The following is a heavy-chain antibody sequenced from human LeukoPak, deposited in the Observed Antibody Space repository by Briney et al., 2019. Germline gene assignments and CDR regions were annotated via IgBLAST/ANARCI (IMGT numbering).Heavy chain of an antibody. D-gene: IGHD3-22*01. CDR2: INPNSDGT. Sequence: ASVKVSCKASGYTFTGYYMHWVRQAPGQGLEWMGWINPNSDGTNYAQKFQGRVTMTRDTSISTAYMELSRLRSDDTAVYYCARGTMIVVATEFDYWGQGTLVTVSS. J-gene: IGHJ4*02. CDR1: GYTFTGYY. CDR3: ARGTMIVVATEFDY. V-gene: IGHV1-2*02.